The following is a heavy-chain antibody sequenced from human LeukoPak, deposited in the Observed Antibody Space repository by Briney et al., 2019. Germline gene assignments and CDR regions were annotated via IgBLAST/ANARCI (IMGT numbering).Heavy chain of an antibody. CDR2: ISSNNNHI. J-gene: IGHJ4*02. D-gene: IGHD3-22*01. CDR1: GFTFSSYS. V-gene: IGHV3-21*01. Sequence: GGSLRLSCAASGFTFSSYSMNWVRQAPGKGLEWVSSISSNNNHIYYADSVRGRFTISRDNAKNSPYLQMNSLRAEDTAVYYCARGQGDSSGYCLDYWGQGTLVTVSS. CDR3: ARGQGDSSGYCLDY.